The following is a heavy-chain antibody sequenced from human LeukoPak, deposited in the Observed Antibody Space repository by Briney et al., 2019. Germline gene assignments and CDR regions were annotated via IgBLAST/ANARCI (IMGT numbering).Heavy chain of an antibody. CDR3: ARDPHDSSGHYAGFDY. Sequence: SETLSLTCTVSGGSISSYYWSWIRQPAGRGLEWIGRIYTSGSSNYNPSLNSRVTMSVDTSKNQFSLNLSSVTAADTAVYYCARDPHDSSGHYAGFDYWGQGTLATVSS. D-gene: IGHD3-22*01. V-gene: IGHV4-4*07. J-gene: IGHJ4*02. CDR1: GGSISSYY. CDR2: IYTSGSS.